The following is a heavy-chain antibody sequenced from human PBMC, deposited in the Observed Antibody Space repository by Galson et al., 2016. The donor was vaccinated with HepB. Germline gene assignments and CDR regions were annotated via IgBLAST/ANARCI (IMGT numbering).Heavy chain of an antibody. CDR2: VKSKTNGGTADT. V-gene: IGHV3-15*01. J-gene: IGHJ3*02. D-gene: IGHD2-15*01. Sequence: SLRLSCAASGFTFSNAWMTWVRQAPGKGLEWLGRVKSKTNGGTADTDYAAPVKGRFTISRDDSKNTVFLQMNSLQTEDTAVYYCTAGFCSGGGCPWDDAFHIWGHGTMVTVSS. CDR3: TAGFCSGGGCPWDDAFHI. CDR1: GFTFSNAW.